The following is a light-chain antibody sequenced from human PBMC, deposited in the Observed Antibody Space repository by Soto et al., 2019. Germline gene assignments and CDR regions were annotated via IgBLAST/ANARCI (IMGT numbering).Light chain of an antibody. CDR3: QQTYSTPWT. CDR1: QDIDRY. CDR2: ATS. Sequence: DIQMTQSPSSLSTSVGDGVTITFRASQDIDRYLNWYQQRPGKAPKLLIYATSSLQSGVPSRFSGGGSGPDFSLTITNLQPEDFATYFCQQTYSTPWTFGQGTKVDIK. J-gene: IGKJ1*01. V-gene: IGKV1-39*01.